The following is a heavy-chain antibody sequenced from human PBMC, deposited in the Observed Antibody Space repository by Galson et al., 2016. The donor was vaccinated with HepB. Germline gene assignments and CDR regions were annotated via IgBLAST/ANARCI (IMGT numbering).Heavy chain of an antibody. CDR3: ANFASGTFYLDSFDY. J-gene: IGHJ4*02. CDR2: ISGSGGST. V-gene: IGHV3-23*01. Sequence: SLRLSCAASGFTFRSYAMPWVRQAPGKGLEWVSTISGSGGSTYHADSVKGRFTIFRDNSKNTVYLKMNSLRAEDTAVYYCANFASGTFYLDSFDYWGQGNLVTVSS. CDR1: GFTFRSYA. D-gene: IGHD3-10*01.